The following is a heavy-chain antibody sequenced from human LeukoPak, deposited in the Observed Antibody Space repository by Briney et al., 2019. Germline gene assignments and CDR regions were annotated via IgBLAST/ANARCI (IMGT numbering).Heavy chain of an antibody. D-gene: IGHD5-24*01. CDR3: ASGDGYTFFDY. CDR1: NYSISSGYY. V-gene: IGHV4-38-2*01. CDR2: IYHSGAT. Sequence: SETLSLTCAVSNYSISSGYYWGWMRQPPGKGLEWIGNIYHSGATYYNPSLKRRVTVSVDTSKNQISLKLTSVTAADTDVYYCASGDGYTFFDYWGPGILVTVSS. J-gene: IGHJ4*02.